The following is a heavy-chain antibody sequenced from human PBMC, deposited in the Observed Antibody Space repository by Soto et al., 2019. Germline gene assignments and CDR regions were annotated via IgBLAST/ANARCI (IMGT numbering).Heavy chain of an antibody. CDR1: GYTFTRNW. J-gene: IGHJ3*01. CDR3: ATPGSRDFNAFDV. Sequence: VEYLMISCNGSGYTFTRNWIGRVRQMPGKGLEWMEIIWPIDSDTTYNPPSQGQVTISADNSSRTSYLQWNSQTASYTAIYYWATPGSRDFNAFDVWGQGTMVTVSS. V-gene: IGHV5-51*01. CDR2: IWPIDSDT. D-gene: IGHD2-21*02.